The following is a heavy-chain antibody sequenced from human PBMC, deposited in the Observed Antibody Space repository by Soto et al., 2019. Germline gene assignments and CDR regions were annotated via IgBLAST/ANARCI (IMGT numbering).Heavy chain of an antibody. D-gene: IGHD2-15*01. CDR1: GYSFTSYW. V-gene: IGHV5-51*01. J-gene: IGHJ4*02. CDR3: ARPLVVVAATTPSINYFDY. CDR2: IYPGDSDT. Sequence: GESLKISCKGSGYSFTSYWIGWVRQMPGKGLEWMGIIYPGDSDTRYSPSFQGQVTISADKSISTAYLQWSSLKAPDTAMYYCARPLVVVAATTPSINYFDYWGQGTLVTVSS.